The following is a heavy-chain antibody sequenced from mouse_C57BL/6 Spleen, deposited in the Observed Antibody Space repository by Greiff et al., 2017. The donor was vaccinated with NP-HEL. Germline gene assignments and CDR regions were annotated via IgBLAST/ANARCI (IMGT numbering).Heavy chain of an antibody. D-gene: IGHD2-1*01. CDR3: ARQGYGKNYAMDY. CDR1: GFTITDYY. V-gene: IGHV14-2*01. CDR2: IDPEAGAT. Sequence: EVQLQQSGAELVKPGSSFPFSFPSSGFTITDYYMHWVKQRTEQGLEWIGRIDPEAGATKYAPKFQGKATITADTSSNTAYLQLSSLTSEDTAVYYCARQGYGKNYAMDYWGQGTSVTVSS. J-gene: IGHJ4*01.